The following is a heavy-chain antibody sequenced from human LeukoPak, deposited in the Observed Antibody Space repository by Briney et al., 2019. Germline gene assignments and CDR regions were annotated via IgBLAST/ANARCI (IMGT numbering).Heavy chain of an antibody. V-gene: IGHV5-10-1*01. Sequence: GESLKISCKASAYSFTTFWISWVRQMPRKGLEWMGRITPSDSYTNYSPSFRGHVTISADKSITTAYLQWSSLRASDTAMYYCATSSGNNPFDYWGQGTLVTVSS. CDR1: AYSFTTFW. J-gene: IGHJ4*02. CDR3: ATSSGNNPFDY. D-gene: IGHD1-14*01. CDR2: ITPSDSYT.